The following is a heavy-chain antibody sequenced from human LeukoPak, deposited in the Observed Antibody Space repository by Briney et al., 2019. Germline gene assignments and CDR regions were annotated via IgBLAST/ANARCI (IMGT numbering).Heavy chain of an antibody. D-gene: IGHD3-3*01. CDR3: ARGQLGRGDFWSGYYHYSLDY. J-gene: IGHJ4*02. Sequence: ASVKVSCKASGYTFTSYDINWVRQATGQGLEWMGWMNPNSGNTGYAQKFQGRVTITRNTSISTAYMELSSLRSEDTAVYYCARGQLGRGDFWSGYYHYSLDYWGQGTLVTVSS. CDR1: GYTFTSYD. CDR2: MNPNSGNT. V-gene: IGHV1-8*01.